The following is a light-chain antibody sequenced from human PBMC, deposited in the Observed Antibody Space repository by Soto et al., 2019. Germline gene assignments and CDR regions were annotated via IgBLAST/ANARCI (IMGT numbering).Light chain of an antibody. CDR3: QQYGTSPT. J-gene: IGKJ5*01. CDR2: GAS. CDR1: QSLITRY. Sequence: EIVLTKSPGTLSLFPGERATLSCRASQSLITRYLAWYKQKPGQAPRLLIYGASSRATGIPDRFSGSGSGTDFTLTISRLEPEDFAVYSCQQYGTSPTFGQGTRLEIK. V-gene: IGKV3-20*01.